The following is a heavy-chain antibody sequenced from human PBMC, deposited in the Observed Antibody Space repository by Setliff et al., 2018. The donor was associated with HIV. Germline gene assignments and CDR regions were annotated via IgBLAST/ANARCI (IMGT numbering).Heavy chain of an antibody. CDR1: GGSISNHY. CDR3: AKDRSGSYRTFDY. V-gene: IGHV4-4*08. CDR2: IYNRRST. Sequence: KPSETLSLTCTVSGGSISNHYWSWIRQPPGKGLEWIGYIYNRRSTNYHPSLKSRVTISVDTSKNQFSLKLSSVTAADTAVYYCAKDRSGSYRTFDYWGPGILVTVSS. J-gene: IGHJ4*02. D-gene: IGHD1-26*01.